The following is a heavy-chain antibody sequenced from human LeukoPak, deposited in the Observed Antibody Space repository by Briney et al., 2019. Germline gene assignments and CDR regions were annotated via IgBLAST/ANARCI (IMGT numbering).Heavy chain of an antibody. CDR2: ISSTNSYI. J-gene: IGHJ1*01. D-gene: IGHD4-17*01. Sequence: PGGSLRLSCAASGFTFSSYSMNWVRQAPGKGLEWVSSISSTNSYIYYADSVKGRFTISRDNAKNSLYLQMNSLRAEDTAVYYCARDMTTVTTCYFRYWGQGTLVTVSS. CDR3: ARDMTTVTTCYFRY. V-gene: IGHV3-21*01. CDR1: GFTFSSYS.